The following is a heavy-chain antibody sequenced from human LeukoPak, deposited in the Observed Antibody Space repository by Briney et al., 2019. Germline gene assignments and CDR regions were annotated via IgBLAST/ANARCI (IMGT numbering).Heavy chain of an antibody. V-gene: IGHV1-18*01. J-gene: IGHJ6*03. CDR3: ARVVGATGWDYYYYYMDV. D-gene: IGHD1-26*01. CDR1: GYTFTSYG. CDR2: ISAYNGNT. Sequence: ASVKVSCKASGYTFTSYGISWVRQAPGQGLEWMGWISAYNGNTNYAQKLQGRVTMTTDTSTSTAYMELRSLRSDDTAVYYCARVVGATGWDYYYYYMDVWGKGTTVTVSS.